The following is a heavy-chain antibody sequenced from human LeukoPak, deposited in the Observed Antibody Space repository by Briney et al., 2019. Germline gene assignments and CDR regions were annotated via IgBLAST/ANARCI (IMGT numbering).Heavy chain of an antibody. V-gene: IGHV4-59*08. CDR1: GGSISSYY. D-gene: IGHD3-22*01. J-gene: IGHJ4*02. Sequence: SETLSLTCTVSGGSISSYYWSWIRQPPVKGLEWIGYIYYSGSTNYNPSLKSRVTISVDTSKNQFSLKLSSVTAADTAVYYCARFLIYSYYYDSSGYYYADYWGQGTLVTVSS. CDR3: ARFLIYSYYYDSSGYYYADY. CDR2: IYYSGST.